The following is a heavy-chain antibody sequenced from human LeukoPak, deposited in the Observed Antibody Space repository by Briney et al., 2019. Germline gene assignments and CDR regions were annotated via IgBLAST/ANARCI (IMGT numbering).Heavy chain of an antibody. Sequence: GGSLRLSCAASGFTFSSYDMHWVRQAPGKGLEWVALISHGGSNEYYADSVKGRFTISRDNSKNTLYLQMNSLRTEDTAVYYCARDDPDYGSRDDAFDIWGQGTMVTVSS. D-gene: IGHD3-10*01. CDR3: ARDDPDYGSRDDAFDI. CDR1: GFTFSSYD. J-gene: IGHJ3*02. V-gene: IGHV3-30-3*01. CDR2: ISHGGSNE.